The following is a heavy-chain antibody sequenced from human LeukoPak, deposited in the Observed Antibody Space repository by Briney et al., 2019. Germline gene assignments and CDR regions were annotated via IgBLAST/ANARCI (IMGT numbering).Heavy chain of an antibody. D-gene: IGHD5-18*01. Sequence: SQTLSLTCTVSGGSISSGGYYWSWIRQHPGKGLEWIGYIYYSGSTNYNPSLKSRVTISVDTSKNQFSLKLSSVTAADTAVYYCARGAMADDAFDIWGQGTMVTVSS. CDR3: ARGAMADDAFDI. CDR2: IYYSGST. CDR1: GGSISSGGYY. J-gene: IGHJ3*02. V-gene: IGHV4-31*03.